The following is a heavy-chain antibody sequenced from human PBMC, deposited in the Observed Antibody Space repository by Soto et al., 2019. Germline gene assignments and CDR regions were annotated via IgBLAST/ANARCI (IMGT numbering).Heavy chain of an antibody. J-gene: IGHJ3*02. D-gene: IGHD2-2*01. V-gene: IGHV1-8*01. CDR2: MNPNSGNT. Sequence: GASVKVSCKASGYTFTSYDINWVRQATGQGLEWMGWMNPNSGNTGYAQKFQGRVTMTRNTSISTAYMELSSLRSEDTAVYYCAVIVVVPAAMRDAFDIWGHGTMVTVSS. CDR1: GYTFTSYD. CDR3: AVIVVVPAAMRDAFDI.